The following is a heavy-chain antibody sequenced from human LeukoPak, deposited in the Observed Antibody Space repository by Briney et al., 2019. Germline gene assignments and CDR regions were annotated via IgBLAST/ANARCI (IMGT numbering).Heavy chain of an antibody. V-gene: IGHV3-15*07. CDR2: VKNRGDGRTT. Sequence: GGSLRLSCAASGFTFDDYAMHWVRQAPGKGLEWVGRVKNRGDGRTTDYAAPVKGRFTISRDDSKRTVYLQMNNLKTEDTAVYFCTTEYYGGFDNWGQGTLVTVSS. CDR3: TTEYYGGFDN. J-gene: IGHJ4*02. D-gene: IGHD3-16*01. CDR1: GFTFDDYA.